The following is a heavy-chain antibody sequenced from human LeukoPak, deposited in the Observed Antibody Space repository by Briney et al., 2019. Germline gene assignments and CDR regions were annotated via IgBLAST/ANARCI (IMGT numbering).Heavy chain of an antibody. CDR2: IYYSGST. J-gene: IGHJ4*02. V-gene: IGHV4-30-4*08. D-gene: IGHD3-22*01. CDR3: ARTYYYDSSGYIHFDY. Sequence: PSETLSLTCTVSGGSISSGDYYWSWIRQPPGKGLEWIGYIYYSGSTYYNPSLKSRVTISVDTSKNQFSLKLSSVTAADTAVNYCARTYYYDSSGYIHFDYWGQGTLVTVSS. CDR1: GGSISSGDYY.